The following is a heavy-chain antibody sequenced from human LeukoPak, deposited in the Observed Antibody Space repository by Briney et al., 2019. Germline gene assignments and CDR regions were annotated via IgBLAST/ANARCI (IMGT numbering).Heavy chain of an antibody. CDR1: GFTFSSYG. D-gene: IGHD3-3*01. CDR3: ARDQPPTYCDFWSGYPLDY. CDR2: IRYDGSNK. Sequence: PGGSLRLSCAASGFTFSSYGMHWVRQAPGKGLEWVAFIRYDGSNKYYADSVRGRFTISRDNSKNSLYLQMNSLRAEDTAVYYCARDQPPTYCDFWSGYPLDYWGQGTLVTVSS. J-gene: IGHJ4*02. V-gene: IGHV3-30*02.